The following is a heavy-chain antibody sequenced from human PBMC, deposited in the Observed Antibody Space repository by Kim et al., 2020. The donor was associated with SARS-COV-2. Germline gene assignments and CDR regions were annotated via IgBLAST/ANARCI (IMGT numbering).Heavy chain of an antibody. CDR3: TRDHNWGADY. J-gene: IGHJ4*02. Sequence: ASVKVSCKASGYSITGYPMHWVRQAPGQDLEWMGRIVTSNGVTTYAQKFQGRVTMTRDTSISTVYMDLNRLTSDDTAVYYCTRDHNWGADYWGQGTPVTVSS. V-gene: IGHV1-2*06. CDR2: IVTSNGVT. CDR1: GYSITGYP. D-gene: IGHD7-27*01.